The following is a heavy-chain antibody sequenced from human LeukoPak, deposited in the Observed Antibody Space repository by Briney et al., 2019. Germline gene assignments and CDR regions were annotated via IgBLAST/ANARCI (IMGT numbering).Heavy chain of an antibody. J-gene: IGHJ4*02. D-gene: IGHD2-15*01. CDR1: GYTFTGYY. CDR2: INPNSGGT. CDR3: ASAHGGGEYCSGGSCFPGGY. V-gene: IGHV1-2*02. Sequence: ASVKVSCKSSGYTFTGYYMHWVRQPPGQGLEWIGWINPNSGGTNYAQEFQGRVTMTSDTSISTAYLELSRLRSGDTAVYSGASAHGGGEYCSGGSCFPGGYWGQGTLVTVSS.